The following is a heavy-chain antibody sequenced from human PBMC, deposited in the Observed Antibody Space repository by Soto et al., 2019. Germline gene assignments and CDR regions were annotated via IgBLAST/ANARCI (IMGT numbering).Heavy chain of an antibody. CDR1: GGNFRSEA. V-gene: IGHV1-69*13. D-gene: IGHD3-9*01. CDR3: ARAQFYDILTVDVYGMDV. CDR2: IIPMFSTP. J-gene: IGHJ6*02. Sequence: SVKVSCKASGGNFRSEAISWVRQAPGHGLEWMGRIIPMFSTPHYAQKFQGRVTIIADESTTTVNMEMRGLTYEDTAVYYCARAQFYDILTVDVYGMDVCGQGTSVTVS.